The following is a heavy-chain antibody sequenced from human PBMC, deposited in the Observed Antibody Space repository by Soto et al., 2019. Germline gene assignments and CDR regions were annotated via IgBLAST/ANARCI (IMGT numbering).Heavy chain of an antibody. V-gene: IGHV3-64*07. Sequence: EVQLVESGGGLVQPGGSLRLSCAASGFTFSTYAMHWVRQAPGKGLEYVSAINSNGGSTFYADSLRGRFTISRDNSKNTVFLQMGSLRAEDTAIYYCERAFGYSGYDQLDQWGQGTLVTVSS. CDR2: INSNGGST. J-gene: IGHJ4*02. CDR3: ERAFGYSGYDQLDQ. CDR1: GFTFSTYA. D-gene: IGHD5-12*01.